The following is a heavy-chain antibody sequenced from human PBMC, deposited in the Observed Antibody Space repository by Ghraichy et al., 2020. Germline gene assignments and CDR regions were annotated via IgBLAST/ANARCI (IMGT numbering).Heavy chain of an antibody. D-gene: IGHD3-22*01. CDR1: GFTFSSYA. CDR2: ISGSGGST. J-gene: IGHJ4*02. CDR3: AKDGEGYYYDSRGYYYFDY. Sequence: GGSLRLSCAASGFTFSSYAMSWVRQAPGKGLEWVSAISGSGGSTYYADSVKGRFTISRDNSKNTLYLQMNSLRAEDTAVYYCAKDGEGYYYDSRGYYYFDYWGQGTLVTVSS. V-gene: IGHV3-23*01.